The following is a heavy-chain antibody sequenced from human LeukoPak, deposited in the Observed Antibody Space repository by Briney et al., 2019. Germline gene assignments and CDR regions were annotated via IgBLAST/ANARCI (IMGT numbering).Heavy chain of an antibody. J-gene: IGHJ4*02. V-gene: IGHV1-8*01. D-gene: IGHD3-9*01. Sequence: ASVKVSCKASGYTFTSYDINWVRQATGQGLEWMGWMNPNSGNTGYAQKFQGRVTMTRKTSISTAYMELSSLRSEDTAVYYCARGRGSTLDYIPRYFDWVSYYFDSWGQGTLVTVSS. CDR3: ARGRGSTLDYIPRYFDWVSYYFDS. CDR1: GYTFTSYD. CDR2: MNPNSGNT.